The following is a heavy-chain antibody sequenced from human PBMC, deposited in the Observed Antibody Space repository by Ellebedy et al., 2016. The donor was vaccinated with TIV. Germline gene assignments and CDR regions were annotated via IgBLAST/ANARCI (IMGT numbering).Heavy chain of an antibody. V-gene: IGHV3-15*01. J-gene: IGHJ4*02. D-gene: IGHD7-27*01. Sequence: GESLKISCVASGFTFGSYWMSWVRQAPGKGLEWVGRIKSKSDGGTTDYAAPVKGRCTISRDDSKNTLFLQINSLQTEDTAVYFCATTGDLRYPYYFDYWGQGALVAVSS. CDR2: IKSKSDGGTT. CDR1: GFTFGSYW. CDR3: ATTGDLRYPYYFDY.